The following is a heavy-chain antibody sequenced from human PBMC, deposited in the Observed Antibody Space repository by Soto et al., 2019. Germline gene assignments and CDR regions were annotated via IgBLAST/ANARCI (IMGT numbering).Heavy chain of an antibody. D-gene: IGHD3-9*01. CDR3: ARDGVTYYDILTGPYFYYYGMDV. CDR2: IIPIFGTA. J-gene: IGHJ6*02. V-gene: IGHV1-69*13. CDR1: GGTLSSYA. Sequence: ASVKVSCKASGGTLSSYAISWVRQAPGQGLEWMGGIIPIFGTANYAQKFQGRVTITADESTSTAYMELSSLRSEDTAVYYCARDGVTYYDILTGPYFYYYGMDVWGQGTTVTVSS.